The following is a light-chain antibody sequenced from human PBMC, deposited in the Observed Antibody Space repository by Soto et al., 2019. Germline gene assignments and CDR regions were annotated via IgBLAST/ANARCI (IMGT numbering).Light chain of an antibody. Sequence: EIRVYQSPAILSATVGDRVTITCRASQSISSWLAWYQQKPGKAPKLLIYAASTLQSGVPSRFSGSGSGTEFTLTISSLQPEDFATYYCQKYNSDPWPFGQGTKVDIK. V-gene: IGKV1-9*01. J-gene: IGKJ1*01. CDR3: QKYNSDPWP. CDR1: QSISSW. CDR2: AAS.